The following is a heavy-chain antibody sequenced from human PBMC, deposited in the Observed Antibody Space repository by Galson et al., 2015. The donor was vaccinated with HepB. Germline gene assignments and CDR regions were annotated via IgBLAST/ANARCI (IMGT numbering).Heavy chain of an antibody. Sequence: SVKVSCKASGYTFTVNGISWVRQAPGQGLEWMGWISANSGDIKYAQNLQGRVTLTRNTSTSTAYLELRSLRSDDTATYYCARDRDYRFDYWGQGTLVTVSS. CDR1: GYTFTVNG. V-gene: IGHV1-18*04. D-gene: IGHD4/OR15-4a*01. CDR2: ISANSGDI. CDR3: ARDRDYRFDY. J-gene: IGHJ4*02.